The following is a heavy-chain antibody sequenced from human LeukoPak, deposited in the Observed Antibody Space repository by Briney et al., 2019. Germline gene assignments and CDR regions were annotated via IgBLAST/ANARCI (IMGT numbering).Heavy chain of an antibody. J-gene: IGHJ3*02. CDR3: ASRKRIALAAPLDI. CDR2: ISGSGGST. Sequence: GGSLRLSCAASGFTFSSYAMSWVRQAPGKGLEWVSAISGSGGSTYYADSVKGRFTISRDNSKNTLYLQMNSLRAEDTALYYCASRKRIALAAPLDIWGQGTMVTVSS. V-gene: IGHV3-23*01. D-gene: IGHD6-19*01. CDR1: GFTFSSYA.